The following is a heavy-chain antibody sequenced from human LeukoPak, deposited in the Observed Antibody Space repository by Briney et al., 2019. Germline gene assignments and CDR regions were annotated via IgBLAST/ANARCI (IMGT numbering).Heavy chain of an antibody. CDR1: GYSFTNYR. CDR3: ARRDASFNFDY. V-gene: IGHV5-10-1*01. Sequence: GESLRISCKGSGYSFTNYRISWVRHMPGRGLEWMGWIDASDSYTNYSPSFQGHVTISADKSSSTAYLQWSRLKASDTAIYYCARRDASFNFDYWGQGTLVTVSS. CDR2: IDASDSYT. D-gene: IGHD3-16*02. J-gene: IGHJ4*02.